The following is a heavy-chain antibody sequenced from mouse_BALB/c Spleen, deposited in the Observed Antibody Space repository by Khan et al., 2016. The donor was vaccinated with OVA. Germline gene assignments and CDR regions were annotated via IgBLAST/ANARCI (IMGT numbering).Heavy chain of an antibody. CDR2: ISSSGST. D-gene: IGHD2-3*01. V-gene: IGHV3-2*02. Sequence: EVQLQESGPGPVKPSQSLSLTCTVTGYSITSDYAWNWIRQFPGNKLEWMGYISSSGSTNYNPALKSRISITRDTSKNQFFLQLNSVTTEDTATYYCARDGSRYNYAMDYWGQGTSVTVSS. CDR1: GYSITSDYA. J-gene: IGHJ4*01. CDR3: ARDGSRYNYAMDY.